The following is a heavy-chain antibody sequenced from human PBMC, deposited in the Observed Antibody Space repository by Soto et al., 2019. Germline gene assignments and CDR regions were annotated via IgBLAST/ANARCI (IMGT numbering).Heavy chain of an antibody. Sequence: QVQLVQSGAEVKKPGSSVKVSCKASGGTFSSYAISWVRQAPGQGLEWMGGIIPISETTNYAQKVQGRVTITAEESKSTAYMELSSLRSEDTAVYYCARSQGSSTSLEIYYYYYYGMDVWGQGTTVTVSS. J-gene: IGHJ6*02. V-gene: IGHV1-69*01. CDR2: IIPISETT. CDR1: GGTFSSYA. CDR3: ARSQGSSTSLEIYYYYYYGMDV. D-gene: IGHD2-2*01.